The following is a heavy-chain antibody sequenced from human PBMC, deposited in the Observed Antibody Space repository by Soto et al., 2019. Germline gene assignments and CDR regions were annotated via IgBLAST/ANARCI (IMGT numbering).Heavy chain of an antibody. J-gene: IGHJ3*02. V-gene: IGHV3-30-3*01. Sequence: QVQLVESGGGVVQPGRSLRLSCAASGFIFSSYAMHWVRQAPGKGLEWVAVISSDGSNKYYADSVKGRFTISRDNSKNTLFLQMNSLSAEDTALYYCATSPTIVGATISGDAFDIWGRGIMVTVSS. CDR1: GFIFSSYA. CDR2: ISSDGSNK. D-gene: IGHD1-26*01. CDR3: ATSPTIVGATISGDAFDI.